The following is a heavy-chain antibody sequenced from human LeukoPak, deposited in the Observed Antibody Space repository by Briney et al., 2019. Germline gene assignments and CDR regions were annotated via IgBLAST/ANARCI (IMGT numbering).Heavy chain of an antibody. CDR1: GGPISSSSYY. Sequence: SETLSLTCTVSGGPISSSSYYWGWIRQPPGKGLEWIGSIYYSGSTYYNPSLKSRVTISVDTSKNQFSLKLSSVTAADTAVYYCATPVDYGDYWYFDLWGRGTLVTVSS. D-gene: IGHD4-17*01. J-gene: IGHJ2*01. CDR3: ATPVDYGDYWYFDL. V-gene: IGHV4-39*01. CDR2: IYYSGST.